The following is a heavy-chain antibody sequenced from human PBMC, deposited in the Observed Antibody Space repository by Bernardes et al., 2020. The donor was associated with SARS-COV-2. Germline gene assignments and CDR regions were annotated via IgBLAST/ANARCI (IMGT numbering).Heavy chain of an antibody. J-gene: IGHJ6*02. Sequence: GGSLRLSCAASGFTFSNYRMNWVRQAPGKGLEWFSSISSSSSYIYYADSVKGRFTISRDNAKSSLYLQMNSLRVEDTAVYYCARDLEGVWPHYYYYGMDVWGQGTTVTVSS. V-gene: IGHV3-21*01. D-gene: IGHD3-3*01. CDR1: GFTFSNYR. CDR3: ARDLEGVWPHYYYYGMDV. CDR2: ISSSSSYI.